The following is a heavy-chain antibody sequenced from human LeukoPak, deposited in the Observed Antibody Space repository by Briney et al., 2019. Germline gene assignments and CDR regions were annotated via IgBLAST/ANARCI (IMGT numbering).Heavy chain of an antibody. CDR2: IYNTGST. J-gene: IGHJ2*01. CDR3: ARERAHDWYFDR. Sequence: PSETLSLTCTVSGDSITSNYWGWIRQPAGKGLEWIGHIYNTGSTNYNPSLNSRVPMAVDTSKNQFSMTLSAVTAADTAVYYCARERAHDWYFDRWGRGTLVAVSS. V-gene: IGHV4-4*07. CDR1: GDSITSNY.